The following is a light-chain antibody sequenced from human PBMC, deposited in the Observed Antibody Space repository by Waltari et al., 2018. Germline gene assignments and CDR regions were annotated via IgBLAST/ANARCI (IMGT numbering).Light chain of an antibody. Sequence: EIQMTQSPSTLSASVGDRVTITCRASQSISSWLAWYQQKPGKAPKLLIYDASSLESGVPSRFSGSGAGTEFTIKMTTLKRDDGETYYCQQYNSYPWTFGQGTKVEIK. J-gene: IGKJ1*01. V-gene: IGKV1-5*01. CDR1: QSISSW. CDR3: QQYNSYPWT. CDR2: DAS.